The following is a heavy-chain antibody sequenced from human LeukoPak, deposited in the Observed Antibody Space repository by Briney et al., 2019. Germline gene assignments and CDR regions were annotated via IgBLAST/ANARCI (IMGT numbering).Heavy chain of an antibody. V-gene: IGHV3-74*01. CDR1: GFTFSGDW. CDR3: TRGISGNYGNFDY. CDR2: INPDGSSA. J-gene: IGHJ4*02. Sequence: GGSLRLSCEASGFTFSGDWMHWVRQAPGKGLVWVSRINPDGSSAYYADSVKGRFSIPRDNAKSTLYLQMNSLRAEDTAVYYCTRGISGNYGNFDYWGQGTLVTVSS. D-gene: IGHD1-26*01.